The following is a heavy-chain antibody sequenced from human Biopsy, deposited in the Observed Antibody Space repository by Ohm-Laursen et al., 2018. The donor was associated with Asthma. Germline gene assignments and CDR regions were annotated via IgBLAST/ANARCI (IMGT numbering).Heavy chain of an antibody. CDR3: ARGYSGSDRIVYYYSGLEV. V-gene: IGHV1-69*01. Sequence: GSSVKASCKASGDSFSNYAISWVRQAPGQGLEWMGGLIPVLGTPDHAQMFEGRVTITADESTSTAYMELSSRSSEDTAVYYCARGYSGSDRIVYYYSGLEVWGQGTTVTVSS. J-gene: IGHJ6*02. CDR2: LIPVLGTP. CDR1: GDSFSNYA. D-gene: IGHD5-12*01.